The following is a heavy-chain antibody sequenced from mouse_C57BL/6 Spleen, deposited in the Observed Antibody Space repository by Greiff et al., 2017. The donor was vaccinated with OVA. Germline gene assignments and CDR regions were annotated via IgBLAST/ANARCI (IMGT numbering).Heavy chain of an antibody. J-gene: IGHJ4*01. D-gene: IGHD2-3*01. CDR1: GYTFTSYW. CDR2: IHPNSGST. Sequence: VQLQQPGAELVKPGASVKLSCKASGYTFTSYWMHWVKQRPGQGLEWIGMIHPNSGSTNSNEKFKSKATLTVDKSSSTAYLQLSSLTSEDSAVYYCARNDGYYEGKYYYAMDYWGQGTSVTVSS. V-gene: IGHV1-64*01. CDR3: ARNDGYYEGKYYYAMDY.